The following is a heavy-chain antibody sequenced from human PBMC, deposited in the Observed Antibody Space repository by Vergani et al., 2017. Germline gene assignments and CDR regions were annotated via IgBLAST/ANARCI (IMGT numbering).Heavy chain of an antibody. V-gene: IGHV3-23*01. J-gene: IGHJ4*02. CDR2: ISGSGGST. Sequence: EVQLLQSEGAVVQPGGSLRLSCVASGFTFSSYAMSWVRQAPGKGLEWVSAISGSGGSTYYADSVKGRFTISRDNSKNTLYLQMNSLRAEDTAVYYCAKYGFGELLENPNTRWGQGTLVTVSS. D-gene: IGHD3-10*01. CDR1: GFTFSSYA. CDR3: AKYGFGELLENPNTR.